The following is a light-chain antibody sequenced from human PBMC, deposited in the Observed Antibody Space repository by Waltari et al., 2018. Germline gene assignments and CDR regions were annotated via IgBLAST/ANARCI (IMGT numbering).Light chain of an antibody. CDR1: TPNIGSNY. CDR2: ESE. Sequence: QSVLTQPPSVSAAPGQKVTISCSGSTPNIGSNYVSCYQQLPGAAPKVFIYESEKRPAGIPDRFSGSKSGTSASLDITGLQTGDEAAYYCGAWDNNLSALVFGGGTKLTVL. CDR3: GAWDNNLSALV. J-gene: IGLJ2*01. V-gene: IGLV1-51*02.